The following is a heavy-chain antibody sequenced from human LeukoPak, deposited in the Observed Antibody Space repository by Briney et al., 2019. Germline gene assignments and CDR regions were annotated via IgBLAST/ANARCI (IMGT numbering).Heavy chain of an antibody. CDR1: GRSISSGDYY. CDR2: IFYSGST. CDR3: AREVESSGKFDP. J-gene: IGHJ5*02. Sequence: PSQTLSLTCTISGRSISSGDYYSSWIRQPPGKGLEWIGFIFYSGSTNYNPSLKSRVTILLDKSKNQFSLKLRSVTAADTAVYYCAREVESSGKFDPWGQGTLVTVSS. V-gene: IGHV4-30-4*01. D-gene: IGHD3-22*01.